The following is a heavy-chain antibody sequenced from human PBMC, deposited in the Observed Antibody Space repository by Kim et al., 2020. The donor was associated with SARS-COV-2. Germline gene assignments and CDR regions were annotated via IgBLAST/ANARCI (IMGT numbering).Heavy chain of an antibody. CDR2: GNT. J-gene: IGHJ4*02. V-gene: IGHV1-18*01. D-gene: IGHD2-2*02. CDR3: ARGDYTHFDF. Sequence: GNTEYAQNRQDRVSMTRDTATSTAYVEVRSLRSDDAAVYYCARGDYTHFDFWGQGTLVTVSS.